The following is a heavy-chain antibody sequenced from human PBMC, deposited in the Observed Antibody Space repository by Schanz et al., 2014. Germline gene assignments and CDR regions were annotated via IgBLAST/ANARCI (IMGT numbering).Heavy chain of an antibody. CDR3: ARDSGSHYLVDY. V-gene: IGHV3-7*01. CDR2: IKQDGSEK. Sequence: EVQLVESGGGLVQPGESLRLSCAASGFSFSNYWMSWVRQAPGKGLEWVANIKQDGSEKYYVDSVKGRFTISRDNAKKSLYLRMNSLRAEDTAVYYCARDSGSHYLVDYWGQGTLXTVSS. CDR1: GFSFSNYW. D-gene: IGHD1-26*01. J-gene: IGHJ4*02.